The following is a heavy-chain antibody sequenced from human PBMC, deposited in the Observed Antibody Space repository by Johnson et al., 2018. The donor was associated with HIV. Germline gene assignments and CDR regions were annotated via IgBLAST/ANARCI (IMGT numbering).Heavy chain of an antibody. Sequence: QVQLVESGGGVVQPGRSLRLSCAASGFTFSSYAMHWVRQAPGKGLEWVAVISYDGSNKYYADSVKGRFTISRDNSTNTLYLQMNSLRAEDTAVYYCARERGRIAADAFDIWGQGTMVTVSS. D-gene: IGHD6-13*01. CDR1: GFTFSSYA. CDR3: ARERGRIAADAFDI. J-gene: IGHJ3*02. CDR2: ISYDGSNK. V-gene: IGHV3-30*04.